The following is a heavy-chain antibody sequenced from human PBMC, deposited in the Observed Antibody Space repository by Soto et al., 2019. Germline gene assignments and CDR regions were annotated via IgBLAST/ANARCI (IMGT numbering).Heavy chain of an antibody. J-gene: IGHJ5*02. V-gene: IGHV1-18*01. CDR1: GYTFTSYG. CDR3: ATHQLLDNLFDP. Sequence: ASVKVSCKASGYTFTSYGISWVRQAPGQGLEWMGWISAYNGNTNYAQKLQGRVTMTTDTSTSTAYMELRSLRSDDTAVYYCATHQLLDNLFDPWGQGTLVTVSS. D-gene: IGHD2-2*01. CDR2: ISAYNGNT.